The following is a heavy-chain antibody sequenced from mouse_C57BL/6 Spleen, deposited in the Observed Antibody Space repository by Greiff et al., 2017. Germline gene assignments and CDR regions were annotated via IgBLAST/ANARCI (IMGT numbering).Heavy chain of an antibody. CDR3: TEGGAMDY. CDR2: IRLKSDNYAT. CDR1: GFTFSNYW. J-gene: IGHJ4*01. V-gene: IGHV6-3*01. Sequence: DVQLQESGGGLVQPGGSMKLSCVASGFTFSNYWMNWVRQSPEKGLEWVAQIRLKSDNYATHYAESVKGRFTISRDDSKSSVYLQMNNLRAEDTGIYYCTEGGAMDYWGQGTSVTVSS.